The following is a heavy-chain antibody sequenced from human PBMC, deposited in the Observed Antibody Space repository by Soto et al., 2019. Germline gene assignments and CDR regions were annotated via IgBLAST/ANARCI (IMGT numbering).Heavy chain of an antibody. V-gene: IGHV3-23*01. J-gene: IGHJ6*02. CDR3: AKDIIAAAGRYYYYGMDV. CDR1: GFTFSSYA. Sequence: GGSLRLSCAASGFTFSSYAMSWVRQAPGKGLEWVSAISGSGGSTYYADSVKGRFTISRDNSKNTLYLQMNSLRAEDTAVYYCAKDIIAAAGRYYYYGMDVWGQGTTVTVSS. D-gene: IGHD6-13*01. CDR2: ISGSGGST.